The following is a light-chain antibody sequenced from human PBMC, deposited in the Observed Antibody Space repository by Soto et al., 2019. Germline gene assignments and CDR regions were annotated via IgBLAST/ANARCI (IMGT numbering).Light chain of an antibody. J-gene: IGKJ5*01. CDR2: DAS. CDR1: QSVSSY. V-gene: IGKV3-11*01. CDR3: QQHSNWPPIT. Sequence: EIVLPQSPATLSLSPGARATLSCRASQSVSSYLAWYQQKPGQAPRLLIYDASDRATGIPGRFSGSGSGTDFTLTISSLEPEDFAVYYCQQHSNWPPITFGQGTRL.